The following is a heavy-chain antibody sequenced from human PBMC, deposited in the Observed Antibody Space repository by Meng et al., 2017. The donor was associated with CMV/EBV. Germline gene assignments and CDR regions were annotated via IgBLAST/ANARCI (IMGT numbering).Heavy chain of an antibody. D-gene: IGHD3-9*01. Sequence: SLKISCAASGFTFSDYYMSWIRQAPGKGLEWVSYISSSGSTIYYADSVKGRFTISRDNAKNSLYLQMNSLRAEDTAVYYCARERGTTDILTGSGLYYGMDVWGQGTTVTVSS. V-gene: IGHV3-11*01. CDR3: ARERGTTDILTGSGLYYGMDV. CDR2: ISSSGSTI. CDR1: GFTFSDYY. J-gene: IGHJ6*02.